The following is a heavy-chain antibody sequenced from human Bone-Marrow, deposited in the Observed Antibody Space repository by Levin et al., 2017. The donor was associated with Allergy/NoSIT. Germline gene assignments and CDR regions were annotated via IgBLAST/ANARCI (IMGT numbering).Heavy chain of an antibody. CDR1: GFTFNDAW. CDR2: IKSKNDGATT. D-gene: IGHD6-19*01. Sequence: ETLSLTCAASGFTFNDAWMSWVRQSPGRGLEWVGRIKSKNDGATTDYGAPVTGRFTVSRDDSNKMLYLQMTSLTHEDTGVYYCAGSVLSSGWYRYFDSWGRGTLVSVSS. CDR3: AGSVLSSGWYRYFDS. V-gene: IGHV3-15*01. J-gene: IGHJ4*02.